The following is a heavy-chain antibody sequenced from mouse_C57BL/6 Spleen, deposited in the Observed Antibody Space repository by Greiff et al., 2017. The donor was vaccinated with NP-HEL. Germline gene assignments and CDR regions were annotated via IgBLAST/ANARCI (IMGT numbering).Heavy chain of an antibody. CDR2: IYWDDDK. D-gene: IGHD2-5*01. J-gene: IGHJ1*03. CDR3: ARSGDSNWNWYFDV. CDR1: GFSLSTSGMG. Sequence: QVTLKESGPGILQSSQTLSLTCSFSGFSLSTSGMGVSWIRQPSGKGLEWLAHIYWDDDKRYNPSLKSRLTISKDTSRNQVFLKITSVDTADTATDYCARSGDSNWNWYFDVWGTGTTVTVSS. V-gene: IGHV8-12*01.